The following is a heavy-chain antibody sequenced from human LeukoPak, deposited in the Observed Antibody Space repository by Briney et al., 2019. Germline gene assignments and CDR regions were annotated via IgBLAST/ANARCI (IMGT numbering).Heavy chain of an antibody. CDR2: INPNSGGT. CDR3: ARDPGYCSSTSCLNWFDP. V-gene: IGHV1-2*02. Sequence: ASVKVSCKASGYTFTGYYMHWVRQAPGQGLEWMGWINPNSGGTNYAQKFQGRVTMTRDTSISTAYMELSRLRSDDTAVYYCARDPGYCSSTSCLNWFDPWGQGTLVTVSS. J-gene: IGHJ5*02. CDR1: GYTFTGYY. D-gene: IGHD2-2*01.